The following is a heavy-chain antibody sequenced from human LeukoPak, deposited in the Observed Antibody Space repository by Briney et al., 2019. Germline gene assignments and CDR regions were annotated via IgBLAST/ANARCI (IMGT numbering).Heavy chain of an antibody. CDR3: ARLGATGSFDY. CDR2: LFDSGNT. CDR1: GGSISSRSYY. V-gene: IGHV4-39*07. D-gene: IGHD1-26*01. J-gene: IGHJ4*02. Sequence: PSETLSLTCIVSGGSISSRSYYWDWIRQPPGKGLEWIGNLFDSGNTHYNPSLRSRLTMSVDTSKNQFSLKLSSVTAADTAVYYCARLGATGSFDYWGQGTLVTVSS.